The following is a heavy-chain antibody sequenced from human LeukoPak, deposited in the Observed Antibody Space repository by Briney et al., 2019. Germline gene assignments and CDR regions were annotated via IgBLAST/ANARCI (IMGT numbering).Heavy chain of an antibody. CDR2: IKSKTDGGTT. V-gene: IGHV3-15*01. D-gene: IGHD3-10*01. CDR1: GFTLSNAW. CDR3: TTALGYYRSGSYRPYGY. Sequence: GGSLRLSCAASGFTLSNAWMTWVRQAPGKGLEWVGRIKSKTDGGTTDYTAPVKGRFTISRDDSKNTLYLQMNSLKTEDTAVYYCTTALGYYRSGSYRPYGYWGQGTLVTVSS. J-gene: IGHJ4*02.